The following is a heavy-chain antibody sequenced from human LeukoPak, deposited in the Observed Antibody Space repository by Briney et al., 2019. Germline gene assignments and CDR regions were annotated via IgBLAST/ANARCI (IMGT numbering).Heavy chain of an antibody. J-gene: IGHJ6*02. CDR3: AKVGGGDYYYYGMDV. Sequence: GGSLRLSCAASGFTFDDYAMHWVRQAPGKGLEWVSGISWNSGSIGYADSVKGRFTISRDNAKNSLYLQMNSLRAEDTALYYCAKVGGGDYYYYGMDVWGQGTTVTVSS. CDR1: GFTFDDYA. V-gene: IGHV3-9*01. CDR2: ISWNSGSI. D-gene: IGHD3-16*01.